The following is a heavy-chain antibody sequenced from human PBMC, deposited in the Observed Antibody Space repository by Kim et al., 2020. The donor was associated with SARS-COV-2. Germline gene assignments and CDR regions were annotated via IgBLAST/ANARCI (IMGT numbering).Heavy chain of an antibody. CDR3: ARDLADGFGELLFYPPLYYYYGMDV. CDR1: GFTFSSYS. CDR2: ISSSSSYI. Sequence: GGSLRLSCAASGFTFSSYSVNWVRQAPGKGLEWVSSISSSSSYIYYADSVKGRFTISRDNAKNSLYLQMNSLRAEDTAVYYCARDLADGFGELLFYPPLYYYYGMDVWGQGTTVTVSS. J-gene: IGHJ6*02. D-gene: IGHD3-10*01. V-gene: IGHV3-21*01.